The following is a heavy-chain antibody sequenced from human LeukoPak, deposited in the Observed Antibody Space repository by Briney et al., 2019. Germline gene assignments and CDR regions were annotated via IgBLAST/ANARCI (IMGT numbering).Heavy chain of an antibody. D-gene: IGHD5-12*01. CDR3: TTPVRWWLLTHFDY. CDR2: IRNKAHGGTT. J-gene: IGHJ4*02. CDR1: GFPFGDSA. V-gene: IGHV3-49*04. Sequence: PGRSLRLSCTAPGFPFGDSAIHWVRQAPGKGLEWVGFIRNKAHGGTTEYAASVKGRFTISRDDSKNTLYLQMNSLKTEDTAVYYCTTPVRWWLLTHFDYWGQGTLVTVSS.